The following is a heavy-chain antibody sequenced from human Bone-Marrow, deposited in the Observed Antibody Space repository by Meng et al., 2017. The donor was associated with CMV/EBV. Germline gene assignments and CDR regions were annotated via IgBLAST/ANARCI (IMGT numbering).Heavy chain of an antibody. J-gene: IGHJ6*02. CDR2: IYSGGST. V-gene: IGHV3-53*01. CDR3: AREPLTPMTTVTTNGMDV. D-gene: IGHD4-11*01. Sequence: GESLKISCAASGFTVSSNYMSWVRQAPGKGLEWVSVIYSGGSTYYADSVKGRFTISRDNAKNSLYLQMNSLRAEDTAVYYCAREPLTPMTTVTTNGMDVWGQGTTVTGSS. CDR1: GFTVSSNY.